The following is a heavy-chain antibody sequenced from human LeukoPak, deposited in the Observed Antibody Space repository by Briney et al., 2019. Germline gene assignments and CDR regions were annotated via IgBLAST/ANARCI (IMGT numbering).Heavy chain of an antibody. CDR2: ISGDSKYI. CDR3: ARKISTHYDY. V-gene: IGHV3-21*01. Sequence: PGGSLRLSCAASGFTVSSNYMSWVRQAPGKGLEWVSSISGDSKYIYYADSVQGRFTISRDNAKNSLYLHMDSLRAEDTAFYYCARKISTHYDYWGQGTLVTVSS. CDR1: GFTVSSNY. J-gene: IGHJ4*02. D-gene: IGHD6-13*01.